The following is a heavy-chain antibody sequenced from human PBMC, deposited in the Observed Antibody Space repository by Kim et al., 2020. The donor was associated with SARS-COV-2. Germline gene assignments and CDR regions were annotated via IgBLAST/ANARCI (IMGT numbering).Heavy chain of an antibody. CDR1: GFTFSSYA. Sequence: GGSLRLSCAASGFTFSSYAMSWVRQAPGKGLEWVSAISGSGGSTYYADSVKGRFTISRDNSKNTLYLQMNSLRAEDTAVYYCAKGYRKGSGYYNFDYWGQGTLVTVSS. D-gene: IGHD3-22*01. V-gene: IGHV3-23*01. CDR3: AKGYRKGSGYYNFDY. J-gene: IGHJ4*02. CDR2: ISGSGGST.